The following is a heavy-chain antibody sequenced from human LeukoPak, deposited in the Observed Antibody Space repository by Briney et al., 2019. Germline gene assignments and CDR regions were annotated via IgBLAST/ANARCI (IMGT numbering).Heavy chain of an antibody. CDR1: GFTFSNYN. Sequence: GGSLRLSCVASGFTFSNYNMNWVRQAPGKGLVWFSYISSTSGHIYYADSMKGRFTISRDNAENSLYLQMSSLRAEDTAVYYCARASGAAGDFDYWGQGTLVTVSS. CDR2: ISSTSGHI. J-gene: IGHJ4*02. D-gene: IGHD6-25*01. CDR3: ARASGAAGDFDY. V-gene: IGHV3-21*01.